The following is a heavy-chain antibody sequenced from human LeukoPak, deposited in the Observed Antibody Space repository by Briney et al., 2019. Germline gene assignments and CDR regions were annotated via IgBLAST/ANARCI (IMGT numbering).Heavy chain of an antibody. CDR3: AHSAYYYDSSGFFIIDY. Sequence: SGPTLVNPTQTLTLTCTFSGFSLTTREVGVGWIRQPPGKALEWLALIYWDDDKAYNPFLKSRLTITKDTSKNQVVLRMTNMDPVDTATYFCAHSAYYYDSSGFFIIDYWGQGALVTVSS. CDR2: IYWDDDK. V-gene: IGHV2-5*02. D-gene: IGHD3-22*01. J-gene: IGHJ4*02. CDR1: GFSLTTREVG.